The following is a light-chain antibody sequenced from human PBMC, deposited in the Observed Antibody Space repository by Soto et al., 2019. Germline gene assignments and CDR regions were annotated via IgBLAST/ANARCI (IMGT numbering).Light chain of an antibody. J-gene: IGLJ1*01. CDR1: SSNIGGNS. CDR3: GSWDSSLSAYV. V-gene: IGLV1-51*01. CDR2: DDN. Sequence: QSVLTQPPSVPAAPGQKVTISCSGSSSNIGGNSVSWYQQLPGTAPKLLICDDNKRPSGIPDRFSGSKSGTSATLGITGFQTGDEADYYCGSWDSSLSAYVFGTGTKV.